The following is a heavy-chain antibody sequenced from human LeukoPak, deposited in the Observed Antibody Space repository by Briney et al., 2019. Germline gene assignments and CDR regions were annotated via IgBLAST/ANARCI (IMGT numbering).Heavy chain of an antibody. CDR3: ARGGYSGTYYFDY. Sequence: GGSLRLSCAASGFTFEGYGMHWVRQAPGKGLEWVAVVWYDGSNIHYVDSVKGRFTISRDNSKSTLYLQMNSLTAEDTAVYYCARGGYSGTYYFDYWGQGTLVTVSS. V-gene: IGHV3-33*08. CDR2: VWYDGSNI. J-gene: IGHJ4*02. CDR1: GFTFEGYG. D-gene: IGHD1-26*01.